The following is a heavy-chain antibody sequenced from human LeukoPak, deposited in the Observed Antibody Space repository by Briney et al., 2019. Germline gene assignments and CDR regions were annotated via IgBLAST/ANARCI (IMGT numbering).Heavy chain of an antibody. CDR1: GGSISSYY. CDR3: ARSTGYYYDSSAYYLAY. J-gene: IGHJ4*02. V-gene: IGHV4-59*01. D-gene: IGHD3-22*01. CDR2: IYYSGST. Sequence: PSETLSLTCTVSGGSISSYYWSWIRQPPGKGLEWIGYIYYSGSTNYNPSLKSRVTISVDTSKNQFSLKLSSVTAADTAVYYCARSTGYYYDSSAYYLAYWGQGTLVTVSS.